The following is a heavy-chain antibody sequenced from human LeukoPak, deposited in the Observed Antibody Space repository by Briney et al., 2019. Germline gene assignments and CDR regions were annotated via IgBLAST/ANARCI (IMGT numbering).Heavy chain of an antibody. D-gene: IGHD3-16*01. Sequence: GESLRLSCAASGFTLGDYSMYWVRQAPGKGLEWVSLISWDGGSTYYADSVKGRFTISRDNSKNSLYLQMNSLRTEDTALYYCAKDRENSYAFDYWGQGTLVTVSS. V-gene: IGHV3-43*01. J-gene: IGHJ4*02. CDR2: ISWDGGST. CDR3: AKDRENSYAFDY. CDR1: GFTLGDYS.